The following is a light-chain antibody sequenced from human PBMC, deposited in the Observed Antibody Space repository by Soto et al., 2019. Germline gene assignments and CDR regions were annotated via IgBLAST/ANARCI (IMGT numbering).Light chain of an antibody. CDR2: DVG. J-gene: IGLJ2*01. CDR1: SSDVAYYNY. Sequence: QSVLTQPASVSGSPGQSITISCTGTSSDVAYYNYVSWYQQHPGKAPKLMIYDVGYRPSGVSNRFSGSESDNTASLTISGLRAEDEADYYCSSYTTTNTVVFGGGTKLTVL. CDR3: SSYTTTNTVV. V-gene: IGLV2-14*01.